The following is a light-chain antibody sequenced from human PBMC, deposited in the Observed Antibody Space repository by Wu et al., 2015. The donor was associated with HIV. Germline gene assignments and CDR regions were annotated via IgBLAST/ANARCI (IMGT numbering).Light chain of an antibody. CDR2: GVS. CDR1: QSVSSN. Sequence: EIVMTQSPATLPVSPGERATLSCRASQSVSSNLAWYQQKPGQAPRLLIYGVSSRATGIPDRFSGSGSGTDFTLTISRLEPEDFAVYYCQQYGSSPYTFGQGTKLEIK. J-gene: IGKJ2*01. V-gene: IGKV3-20*01. CDR3: QQYGSSPYT.